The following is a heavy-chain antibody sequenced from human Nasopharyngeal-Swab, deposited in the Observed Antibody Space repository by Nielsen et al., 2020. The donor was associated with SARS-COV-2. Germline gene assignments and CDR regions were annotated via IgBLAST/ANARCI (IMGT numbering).Heavy chain of an antibody. CDR2: IYPRDSDT. V-gene: IGHV5-51*01. J-gene: IGHJ6*02. CDR3: VRPEGVATNSKYYFQYGMDV. CDR1: GYSFTSYW. D-gene: IGHD5-12*01. Sequence: GESLKISCQGSGYSFTSYWIAWVRQMPGKGLEWMGIIYPRDSDTRYSPSFHGQVTISADKSISTAYLQWSSLKASDTAMYYCVRPEGVATNSKYYFQYGMDVWGQGTAVSVSS.